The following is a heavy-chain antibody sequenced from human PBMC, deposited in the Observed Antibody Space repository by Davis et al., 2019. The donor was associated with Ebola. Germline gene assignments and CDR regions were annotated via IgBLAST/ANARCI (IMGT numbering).Heavy chain of an antibody. D-gene: IGHD3-10*01. V-gene: IGHV3-21*01. CDR1: GFTVGNNY. CDR3: ARGNGQNYGSALDY. CDR2: ISSSSSYI. Sequence: GGSLRLSCAASGFTVGNNYMNWVRQAPGKGLEWVSSISSSSSYIYYADSVKGRFTISRDNAKNTLYLEMNSLRVEDTAVYYCARGNGQNYGSALDYWGQRTLVTVSS. J-gene: IGHJ4*02.